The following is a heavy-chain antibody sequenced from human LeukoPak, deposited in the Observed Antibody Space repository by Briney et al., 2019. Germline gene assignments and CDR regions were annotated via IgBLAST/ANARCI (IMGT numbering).Heavy chain of an antibody. CDR2: IYYSGST. V-gene: IGHV4-59*01. CDR1: GGSISSYY. D-gene: IGHD3-22*01. J-gene: IGHJ5*02. Sequence: SETLSLTCTVSGGSISSYYWSWIRQPPGKGLEWIGYIYYSGSTNYNPSPKSRVTISVDTSKNQFSLKLSSVTAADTAVYYCARGTYYYDSSGYYYDLDPWGQGTLVTVSS. CDR3: ARGTYYYDSSGYYYDLDP.